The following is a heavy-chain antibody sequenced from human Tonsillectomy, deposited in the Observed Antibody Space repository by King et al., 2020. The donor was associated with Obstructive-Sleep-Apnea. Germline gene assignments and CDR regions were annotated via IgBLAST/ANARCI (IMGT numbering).Heavy chain of an antibody. J-gene: IGHJ4*02. CDR1: GGSISSGDYY. D-gene: IGHD3-9*01. CDR3: VRDLGYDILTGYSDY. Sequence: VQLQESGPGLVKPSQTLSLTCTVSGGSISSGDYYWSWVRQPPGKGLEWIGYIYHNGSTYSNPSPKSRVTISVDRSKNQFSLKLSSVTAADTAVYYCVRDLGYDILTGYSDYWGQGTLVTVSS. V-gene: IGHV4-30-4*01. CDR2: IYHNGST.